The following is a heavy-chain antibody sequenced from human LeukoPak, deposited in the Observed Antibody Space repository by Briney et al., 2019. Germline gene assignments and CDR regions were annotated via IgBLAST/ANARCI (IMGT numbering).Heavy chain of an antibody. CDR3: AREAPVVVIKSYSPYYFDY. CDR2: ISAYNGNT. Sequence: ASVKVSCKASGYTFTSYGISWVRQAPGQGLEWMGWISAYNGNTNYAQKLQGRVTMTTDTSTSTAYMELRSLRSDDTAVYYCAREAPVVVIKSYSPYYFDYWGQGTLVTVSS. CDR1: GYTFTSYG. D-gene: IGHD3-22*01. V-gene: IGHV1-18*01. J-gene: IGHJ4*02.